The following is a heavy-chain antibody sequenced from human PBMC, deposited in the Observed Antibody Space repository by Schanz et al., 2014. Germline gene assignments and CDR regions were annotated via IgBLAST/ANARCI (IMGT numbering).Heavy chain of an antibody. Sequence: QVQLRESGPGLVKPSETLSLTCTVSGVSISSHYWSWVRQAPGEGLEWIGYLFNSERAKYNPSLESRITISLDTSKNQFFLRLHSVTAADTGVYYCARDRGTGERYFDHWGQGILVTVSS. CDR3: ARDRGTGERYFDH. V-gene: IGHV4-59*11. CDR1: GVSISSHY. J-gene: IGHJ4*02. D-gene: IGHD1-1*01. CDR2: LFNSERA.